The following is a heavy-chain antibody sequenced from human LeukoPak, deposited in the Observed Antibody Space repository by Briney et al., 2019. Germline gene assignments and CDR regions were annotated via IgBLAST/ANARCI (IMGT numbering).Heavy chain of an antibody. J-gene: IGHJ5*02. CDR1: GFTFSNAW. CDR3: ARDLGSIVVVPAAPDRGFDP. CDR2: ISVSGGST. D-gene: IGHD2-2*01. V-gene: IGHV3-21*01. Sequence: PGGSLRLSCAASGFTFSNAWMSWVRQAPGKGLEWVSAISVSGGSTYYADSVKGRFTISRDNAKNSLYLQMNSLRAEDTAVYYCARDLGSIVVVPAAPDRGFDPWGQGTLVTVSS.